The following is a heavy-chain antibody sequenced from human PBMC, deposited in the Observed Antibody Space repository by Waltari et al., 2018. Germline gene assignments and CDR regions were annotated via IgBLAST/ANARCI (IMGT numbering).Heavy chain of an antibody. Sequence: VQLVESGGGVVQPGRSLRLSCAASGFTFSGYSMNWVRQAPGQGLEWVSSIRGTSDCECYANSLEGRFPSSRDIAKSSLYLQMTGLRVGDTALYYCARDGGIRDLDYWGQGTLVTVSS. J-gene: IGHJ4*02. CDR2: IRGTSDCE. D-gene: IGHD1-26*01. CDR3: ARDGGIRDLDY. V-gene: IGHV3-21*01. CDR1: GFTFSGYS.